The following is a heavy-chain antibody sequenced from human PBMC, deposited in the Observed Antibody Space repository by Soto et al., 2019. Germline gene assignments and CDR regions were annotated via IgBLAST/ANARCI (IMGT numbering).Heavy chain of an antibody. CDR2: INPNSGGT. V-gene: IGHV1-2*04. CDR1: GYTFTGYY. Sequence: ASVKVSCKASGYTFTGYYMHWVRQAPGPGLEWMGWINPNSGGTNYAQKFQGWVTMTRDTSISTAYMELSRLRSDDTAVYYCALNSYYYGSGMDYGMDVWGQGTTVTVSS. J-gene: IGHJ6*02. CDR3: ALNSYYYGSGMDYGMDV. D-gene: IGHD3-10*01.